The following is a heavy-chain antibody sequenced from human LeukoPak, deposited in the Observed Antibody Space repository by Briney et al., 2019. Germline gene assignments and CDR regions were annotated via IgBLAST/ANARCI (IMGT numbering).Heavy chain of an antibody. CDR3: ARVGTTTLAYY. V-gene: IGHV3-53*01. Sequence: GGSLRLSCAASGFTVSSSYMSWGRQAPGKGLGWVSIIYSGGTTYYADSVEGRFTVSRDSSKNTLYLQMNNLRSEDTAVYYCARVGTTTLAYYWGQGTLVTVSS. D-gene: IGHD1-26*01. J-gene: IGHJ4*02. CDR2: IYSGGTT. CDR1: GFTVSSSY.